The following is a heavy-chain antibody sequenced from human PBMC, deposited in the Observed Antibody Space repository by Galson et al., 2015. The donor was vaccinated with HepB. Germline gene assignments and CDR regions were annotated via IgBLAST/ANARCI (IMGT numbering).Heavy chain of an antibody. CDR3: ARGEAGTVYNWFDP. CDR1: GYTFTNYY. CDR2: VSPSGFTT. V-gene: IGHV1-46*03. Sequence: SVKVSCKASGYTFTNYYIHWVRQAPGHGLEWMGIVSPSGFTTNYAQKFQGRVTMTRDTSTGTVFMELSSLRSEDTAVYYCARGEAGTVYNWFDPWGQGTLVTVSS. D-gene: IGHD1-1*01. J-gene: IGHJ5*02.